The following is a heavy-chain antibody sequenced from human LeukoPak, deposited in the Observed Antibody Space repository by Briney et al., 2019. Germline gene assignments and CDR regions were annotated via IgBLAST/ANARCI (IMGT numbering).Heavy chain of an antibody. CDR3: AKSWGSSGTINYYYYYMDV. CDR2: IRYDGSNK. D-gene: IGHD6-6*01. V-gene: IGHV3-30*02. J-gene: IGHJ6*03. CDR1: GFTFSSYG. Sequence: PGGSLRLSCAASGFTFSSYGMHWVRQAPGKGLEWVAFIRYDGSNKYYADAVKGRFTISRDNSKNTLYLQMNSLRAEDTAVYYCAKSWGSSGTINYYYYYMDVWGKGTTVTVSS.